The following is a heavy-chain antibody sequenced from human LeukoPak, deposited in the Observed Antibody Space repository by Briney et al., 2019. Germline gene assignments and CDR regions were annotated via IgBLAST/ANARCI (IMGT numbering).Heavy chain of an antibody. CDR3: ARGPYSYDSSGAFDI. CDR2: ISSSGST. CDR1: GDSISSGDYY. J-gene: IGHJ3*02. V-gene: IGHV4-61*02. D-gene: IGHD3-22*01. Sequence: SETLSLTCTVSGDSISSGDYYWSWIRQPAGKGLEWIVRISSSGSTNYNPSLKSRVTISVDTSKNQFSLKLSSVTAADTAVYFCARGPYSYDSSGAFDIWGQGTMVTVSS.